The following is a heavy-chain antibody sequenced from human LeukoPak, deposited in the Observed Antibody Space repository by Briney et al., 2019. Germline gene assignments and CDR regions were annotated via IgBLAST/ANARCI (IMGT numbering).Heavy chain of an antibody. Sequence: SETLSLTCTVSGGSISSYYWSWIRQPPGKGLEWIGYIYYSGSTNYNPSLKSRVTISVDTSKNQFPLKLSSVTAADTAVYYCARGATYYDFWSGQNHYYYMDVWGKGTTVTVSS. J-gene: IGHJ6*03. CDR1: GGSISSYY. CDR3: ARGATYYDFWSGQNHYYYMDV. CDR2: IYYSGST. D-gene: IGHD3-3*01. V-gene: IGHV4-59*01.